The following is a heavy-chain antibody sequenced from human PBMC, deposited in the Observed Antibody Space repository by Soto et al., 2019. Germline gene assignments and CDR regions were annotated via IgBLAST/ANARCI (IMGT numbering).Heavy chain of an antibody. J-gene: IGHJ4*02. CDR2: INLDGSER. Sequence: GRSLRLSCGASGSTFSSSWMTWVRQAPGKGLEWVANINLDGSERNYVDSVKGRFTISRDNAKNLLYLQMNSLRAEDTAVYYCARDRAYNCFDYWGQGTLVTVSS. CDR1: GSTFSSSW. V-gene: IGHV3-7*05. CDR3: ARDRAYNCFDY. D-gene: IGHD5-18*01.